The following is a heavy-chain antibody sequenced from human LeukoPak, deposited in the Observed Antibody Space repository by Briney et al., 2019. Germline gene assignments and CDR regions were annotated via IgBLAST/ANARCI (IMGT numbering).Heavy chain of an antibody. CDR3: AKDRDYDGYFDY. CDR1: EFTFNNYA. Sequence: PGGSLRLSCAASEFTFNNYAMSWVRQAPGKGLEWVSGISGSGGSTYYAASVKGRFAISRDNSKNTLYLHMNSLRAEDTAVYYCAKDRDYDGYFDYWGQGTLVAVSS. J-gene: IGHJ4*02. D-gene: IGHD3-22*01. V-gene: IGHV3-23*01. CDR2: ISGSGGST.